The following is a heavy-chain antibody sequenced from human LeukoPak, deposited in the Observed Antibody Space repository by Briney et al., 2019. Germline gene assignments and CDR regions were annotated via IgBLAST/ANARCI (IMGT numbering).Heavy chain of an antibody. V-gene: IGHV1-69*05. Sequence: SVKVSCKASGGTFSSYAISWVRQAPGQGLEWMGGIIPIFGTANYAQKFQGRVTITTDESTSTAYMELSSLRSEDTAVYYCAREATVTQKRHFDYRGQGTLVTVSS. CDR3: AREATVTQKRHFDY. J-gene: IGHJ4*02. CDR2: IIPIFGTA. D-gene: IGHD4-17*01. CDR1: GGTFSSYA.